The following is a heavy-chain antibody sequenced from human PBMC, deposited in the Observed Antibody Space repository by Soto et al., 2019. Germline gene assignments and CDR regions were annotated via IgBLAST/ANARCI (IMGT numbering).Heavy chain of an antibody. Sequence: LRLSCAASGFTFSSYGMHWVRQAPGKGLEWVAVIWYDGSNKYYADSVKGRFTISRDNSKNTLYLQMNSLRAEDTAVYYCARDHYVITSNSYGSGSYGMDVWGQGTTVTVSS. J-gene: IGHJ6*02. CDR2: IWYDGSNK. CDR3: ARDHYVITSNSYGSGSYGMDV. CDR1: GFTFSSYG. D-gene: IGHD3-10*01. V-gene: IGHV3-33*01.